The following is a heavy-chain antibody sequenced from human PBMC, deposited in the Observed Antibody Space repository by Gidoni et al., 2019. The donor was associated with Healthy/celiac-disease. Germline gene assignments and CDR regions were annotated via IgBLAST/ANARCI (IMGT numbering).Heavy chain of an antibody. J-gene: IGHJ5*02. CDR2: VDPEDGET. CDR3: ATGRRKMATMKA. V-gene: IGHV1-69-2*01. CDR1: GYTFTDYY. Sequence: EVQLVQSGAEVKKPGAPVKISCTVSGYTFTDYYMHWVQQAPGKGLEWMGLVDPEDGETIYAEKCQGRVTITADTATETAYMELSSLRAEETAVYYCATGRRKMATMKAWGQGTLVTVSS. D-gene: IGHD5-12*01.